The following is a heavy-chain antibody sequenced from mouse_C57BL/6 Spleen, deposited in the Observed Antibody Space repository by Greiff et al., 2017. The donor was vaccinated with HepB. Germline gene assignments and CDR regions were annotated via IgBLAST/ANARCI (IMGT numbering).Heavy chain of an antibody. Sequence: VQLQQPGAELVMPGASVKLSCKASGYTFTSYWMHWVKQRPGQGLEWIGEIDPSDSYTNYNQKFKGKSTMTVDKSSSTAYMQLSSLTSEDSAVYYCARDVHAMDYWGQGTSVTVSS. CDR2: IDPSDSYT. V-gene: IGHV1-69*01. CDR1: GYTFTSYW. CDR3: ARDVHAMDY. J-gene: IGHJ4*01.